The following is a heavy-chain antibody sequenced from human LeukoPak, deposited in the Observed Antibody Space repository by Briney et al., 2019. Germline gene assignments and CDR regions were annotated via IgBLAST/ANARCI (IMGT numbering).Heavy chain of an antibody. CDR3: ARTVITRIVVATPSAFDI. J-gene: IGHJ3*02. CDR1: GGSFSGYY. Sequence: SETLSLTCAVYGGSFSGYYWNWIRQPPGKGLEWIGEINHSGSTNYNPYLKSRVTISVDTSKNQFSLKLSSVTAADTAVYYCARTVITRIVVATPSAFDIWGQGTMVTVFS. D-gene: IGHD3-22*01. V-gene: IGHV4-34*01. CDR2: INHSGST.